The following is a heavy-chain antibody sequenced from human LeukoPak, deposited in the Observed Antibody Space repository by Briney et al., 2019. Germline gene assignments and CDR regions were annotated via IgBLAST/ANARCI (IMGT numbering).Heavy chain of an antibody. J-gene: IGHJ4*02. Sequence: PSDTLSLTCAVYGGSFSGYYWNWIRQAPERGLEWIGEINHSGSTNYNPSLKSRVTMSVDTSRNQFSLRLSSVTAADTAVYYCARSYDYLWGSHRYTTTFDSWGQGTLVTVSS. D-gene: IGHD3-16*02. CDR1: GGSFSGYY. CDR2: INHSGST. CDR3: ARSYDYLWGSHRYTTTFDS. V-gene: IGHV4-34*01.